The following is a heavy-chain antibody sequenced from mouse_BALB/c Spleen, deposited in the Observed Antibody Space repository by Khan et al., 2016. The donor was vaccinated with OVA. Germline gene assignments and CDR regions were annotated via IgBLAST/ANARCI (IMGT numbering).Heavy chain of an antibody. CDR2: ISYSGST. CDR3: ASELGRYYALDY. V-gene: IGHV3-2*02. Sequence: EVQLQESGPGLVKPSQSLSLTCTVTGYSITSDYAWNWIRQFPGNKLEWMGYISYSGSTTYNPSLKSRISNTRDTSKDQFFLQLKSVTSEDTATYYCASELGRYYALDYWGQGTSVTVSS. CDR1: GYSITSDYA. D-gene: IGHD4-1*01. J-gene: IGHJ4*01.